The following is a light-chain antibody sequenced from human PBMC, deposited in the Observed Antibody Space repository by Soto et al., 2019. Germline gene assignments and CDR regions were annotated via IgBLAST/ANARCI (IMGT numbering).Light chain of an antibody. CDR2: GNR. V-gene: IGLV1-40*01. CDR3: QAYDYRRTAFV. CDR1: NSNLGAGYD. Sequence: QPVLTQPPSVSGAPGQRVTISCTGNNSNLGAGYDVHWYQQLPGAAPILVIFGNRNRPSGVPERFSGYKSGTSASLAITGLQAEDEADYYCQAYDYRRTAFVFGGGTKLTVL. J-gene: IGLJ3*02.